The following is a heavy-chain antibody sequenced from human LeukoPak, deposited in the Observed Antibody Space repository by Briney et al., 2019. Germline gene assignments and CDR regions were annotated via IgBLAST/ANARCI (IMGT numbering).Heavy chain of an antibody. D-gene: IGHD3-10*01. CDR3: ARVSAAMVRGVIITWYFDL. V-gene: IGHV4-59*01. Sequence: SETLSLTCTVSGGSISSYYWSWIRQPPGKGLEWIGYIYYSGSTNYNPSLKSRVTISVDTSKNQFSLKLSSVTAADTAVYYCARVSAAMVRGVIITWYFDLWGRGTLVTVSS. J-gene: IGHJ2*01. CDR1: GGSISSYY. CDR2: IYYSGST.